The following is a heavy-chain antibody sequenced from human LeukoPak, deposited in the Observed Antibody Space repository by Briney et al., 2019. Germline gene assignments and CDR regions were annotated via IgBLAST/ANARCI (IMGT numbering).Heavy chain of an antibody. D-gene: IGHD3-16*02. CDR1: GGSFSGYY. Sequence: ETLSLTCAVYGGSFSGYYWSWIRQAPGKGLEWVANIKQDGSEKYYVDSVKGRFTISRDNAKNSLYLQMNSLRAEDTAVYYCARERYDYVWGSFRYFDYWGQGTLVTVSS. V-gene: IGHV3-7*01. CDR3: ARERYDYVWGSFRYFDY. J-gene: IGHJ4*02. CDR2: IKQDGSEK.